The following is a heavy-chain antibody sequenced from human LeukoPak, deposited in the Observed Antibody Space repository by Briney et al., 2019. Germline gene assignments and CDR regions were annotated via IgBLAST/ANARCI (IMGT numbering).Heavy chain of an antibody. V-gene: IGHV3-30*18. CDR1: GFTFSSYG. CDR2: ISYDGSNK. CDR3: AKGPIYDAFDI. J-gene: IGHJ3*02. D-gene: IGHD2/OR15-2a*01. Sequence: GRSLRLSCAASGFTFSSYGMHWVRQAPGKGLEWVAVISYDGSNKYYADSVKGRFTISRDNSKNTLYLQMNSLRAEDTAVYYCAKGPIYDAFDIWGQGTMVTVSS.